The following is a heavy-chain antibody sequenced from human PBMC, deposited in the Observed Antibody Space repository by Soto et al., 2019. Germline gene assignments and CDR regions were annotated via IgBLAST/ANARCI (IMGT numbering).Heavy chain of an antibody. J-gene: IGHJ4*02. CDR3: ASLSRLEPRSAFDY. CDR1: GYIITNYW. V-gene: IGHV5-51*01. CDR2: IYPGDSDT. D-gene: IGHD1-1*01. Sequence: GGSLKISCKGSGYIITNYWICWVLRIPVKVLEWMWIIYPGDSDTQYSSSFECQVTISADKSINTAYLPWSSLKASDTAMYYCASLSRLEPRSAFDYWGQGTLVTVSS.